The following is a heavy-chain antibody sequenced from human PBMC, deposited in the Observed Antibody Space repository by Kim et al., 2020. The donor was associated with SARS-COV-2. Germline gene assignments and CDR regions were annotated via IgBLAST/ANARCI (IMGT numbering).Heavy chain of an antibody. D-gene: IGHD3-22*01. CDR3: ARTLYDSSGYYRWRRYNWFDP. Sequence: GESLKISCKGSGYSFTSYWISWVRQMPGKGLEWMGRIDPSDSYTNYSPSFQGHVTISADKSISTAYLQWSSLKASDTAMYYCARTLYDSSGYYRWRRYNWFDPWGQGTLVTVSS. J-gene: IGHJ5*02. V-gene: IGHV5-10-1*01. CDR2: IDPSDSYT. CDR1: GYSFTSYW.